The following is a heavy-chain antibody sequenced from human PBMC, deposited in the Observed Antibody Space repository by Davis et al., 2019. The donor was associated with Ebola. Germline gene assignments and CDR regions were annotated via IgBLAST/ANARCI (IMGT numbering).Heavy chain of an antibody. J-gene: IGHJ4*02. Sequence: SETLSLTCTVSGGSISSYYWSWIRQPPGKGLEWIGYIYSSGSTNYNPSLKSLVTISVDTSKNQFSLKLSSVTAADTAVYYCARGGIAVAGPDYWGQGTLVTVSS. D-gene: IGHD6-19*01. V-gene: IGHV4-59*01. CDR2: IYSSGST. CDR1: GGSISSYY. CDR3: ARGGIAVAGPDY.